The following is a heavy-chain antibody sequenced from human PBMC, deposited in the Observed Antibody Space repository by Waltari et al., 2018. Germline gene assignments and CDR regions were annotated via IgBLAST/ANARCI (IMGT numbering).Heavy chain of an antibody. CDR3: ARDPCSGGSCPLS. Sequence: EVQLVESGGGLVKPGGSLRLSCAASGFTFSSYSMNWVRQAPGKGLGWVLAIISSSGYICYADSVKRRFTISRDNDKNSLYLQMNSLRAEDTAVYYCARDPCSGGSCPLSWGQGTLVTVSS. D-gene: IGHD2-15*01. J-gene: IGHJ5*02. CDR2: IISSSGYI. CDR1: GFTFSSYS. V-gene: IGHV3-21*01.